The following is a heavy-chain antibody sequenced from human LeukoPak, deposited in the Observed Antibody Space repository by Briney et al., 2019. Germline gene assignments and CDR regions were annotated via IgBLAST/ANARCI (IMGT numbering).Heavy chain of an antibody. D-gene: IGHD3-22*01. J-gene: IGHJ3*02. CDR3: ARAVLWFYDSSAEDAFDI. V-gene: IGHV4-39*07. CDR1: GGSIISYY. CDR2: IYYSGST. Sequence: PSETLSLTCTVSGGSIISYYWGWIRQPPGKGLEWIGSIYYSGSTYYNPSLKSRVTISVDTSKNQFSLKLSSVTAADTAVYYCARAVLWFYDSSAEDAFDIWGQGTMVTVSS.